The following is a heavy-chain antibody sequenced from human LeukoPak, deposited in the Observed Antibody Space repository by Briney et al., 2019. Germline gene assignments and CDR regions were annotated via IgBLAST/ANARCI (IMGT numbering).Heavy chain of an antibody. CDR1: GGSISSGSYF. J-gene: IGHJ3*02. V-gene: IGHV4-61*02. Sequence: SSETLSLTCTVSGGSISSGSYFWSWIRQPAGKGLEWIGRIYTSGTTNYNPSLKSRVTISVDTSKNQCSLKLSSVTAADTAVYYCASLYYGDYGDAFDIWGQGTMVTVSS. D-gene: IGHD4-17*01. CDR2: IYTSGTT. CDR3: ASLYYGDYGDAFDI.